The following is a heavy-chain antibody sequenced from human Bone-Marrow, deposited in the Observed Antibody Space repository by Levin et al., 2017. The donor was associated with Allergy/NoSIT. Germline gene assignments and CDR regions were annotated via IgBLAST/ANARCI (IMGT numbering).Heavy chain of an antibody. CDR3: ATVKLRYSGYVFDY. Sequence: GESLKISCAASGFTFTDAWMSWVRQAPGKGLEWVGRIKTKTDGGTADYAAPVKGRFTISRDDTKNTLDLQMNSLKTEDTAMYYCATVKLRYSGYVFDYWGQGTLVTVSS. J-gene: IGHJ4*02. CDR2: IKTKTDGGTA. D-gene: IGHD5-12*01. V-gene: IGHV3-15*01. CDR1: GFTFTDAW.